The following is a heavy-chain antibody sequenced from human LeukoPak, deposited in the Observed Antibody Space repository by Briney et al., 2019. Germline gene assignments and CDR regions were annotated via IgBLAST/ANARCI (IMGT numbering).Heavy chain of an antibody. CDR3: ARDEHPSWGISGSYGY. D-gene: IGHD1-26*01. CDR2: INPNSGGT. CDR1: GYTFTGYY. Sequence: ASVKVSCKASGYTFTGYYMHWVRQAPGQGLEWMGWINPNSGGTNYAQKFQGRVTMTRDTSISTAYMELSRLRSDDTAVYYCARDEHPSWGISGSYGYWGQGTLVTVSS. V-gene: IGHV1-2*02. J-gene: IGHJ4*02.